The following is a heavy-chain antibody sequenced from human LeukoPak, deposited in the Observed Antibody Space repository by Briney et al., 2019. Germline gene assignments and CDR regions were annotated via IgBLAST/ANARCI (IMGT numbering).Heavy chain of an antibody. CDR1: GFTFSSYA. J-gene: IGHJ4*02. CDR3: ARGDHDYQFDY. V-gene: IGHV3-30-3*01. D-gene: IGHD4-11*01. CDR2: ISYDGSNK. Sequence: PGGSLRLSCAASGFTFSSYAMHWVRQAPGKGLEWVAVISYDGSNKYYADSVKGRFTISRDNSKNTLYLQMNSLRAEDTAVYYCARGDHDYQFDYWGQGTLVTVSS.